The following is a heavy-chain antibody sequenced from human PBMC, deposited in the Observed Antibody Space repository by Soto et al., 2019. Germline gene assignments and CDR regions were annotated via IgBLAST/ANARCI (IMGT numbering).Heavy chain of an antibody. Sequence: GGSLRLSCAASGFTFSSYEMHWVRHAPGKGLEWISYISSTGSGTHYADSAKGRFTISRDNARNSLSLQMNSLRAEDTAIYYCVRDLHEPLPADVLQVANWGQGTQVTVSS. CDR3: VRDLHEPLPADVLQVAN. V-gene: IGHV3-48*03. D-gene: IGHD1-1*01. J-gene: IGHJ4*02. CDR1: GFTFSSYE. CDR2: ISSTGSGT.